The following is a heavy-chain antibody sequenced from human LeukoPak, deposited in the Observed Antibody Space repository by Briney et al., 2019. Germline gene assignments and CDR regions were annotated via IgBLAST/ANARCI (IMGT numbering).Heavy chain of an antibody. J-gene: IGHJ4*02. D-gene: IGHD3-10*01. CDR2: ISYDGSNK. CDR3: AKGLTTLLYGSGSYPALY. V-gene: IGHV3-30*04. Sequence: HPGGSLRLSCAASGFTFSSYAMHWVRQAPGKGLEWVAVISYDGSNKYYADSVKGRFTTSRDNSKNTLYLQMNSLRAEDTAVYYCAKGLTTLLYGSGSYPALYWGQGTLVTVSS. CDR1: GFTFSSYA.